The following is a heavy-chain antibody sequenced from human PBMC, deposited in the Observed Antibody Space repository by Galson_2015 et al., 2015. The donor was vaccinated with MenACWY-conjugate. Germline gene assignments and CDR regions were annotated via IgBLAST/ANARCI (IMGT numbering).Heavy chain of an antibody. J-gene: IGHJ3*02. D-gene: IGHD3-22*01. CDR1: GFSLSTYEMC. CDR3: ARMHIVLDATDAFDI. Sequence: PALVKPTQTLTLTCTFSGFSLSTYEMCIYWVRQPPGKALEWLARLDWRDNKYYTTSLKTRLTISKDTSTNQVVLTMTNVDPVGTATYYCARMHIVLDATDAFDIWGQGTMVTVSS. CDR2: LDWRDNK. V-gene: IGHV2-70*11.